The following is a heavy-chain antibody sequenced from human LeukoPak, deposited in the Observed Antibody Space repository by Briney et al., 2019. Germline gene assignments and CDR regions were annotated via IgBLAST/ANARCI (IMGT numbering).Heavy chain of an antibody. CDR1: GGSFSGYY. Sequence: SETLSLTCAVHGGSFSGYYWHRFRQPPGKGLEWIGEINHSGSTKYNPSLKSRVTVSADTSKSQFSLTLSSVTAADTAVYYCATRETALVRDYWGQGTLVTVSS. V-gene: IGHV4-34*01. CDR2: INHSGST. J-gene: IGHJ4*02. D-gene: IGHD5-18*01. CDR3: ATRETALVRDY.